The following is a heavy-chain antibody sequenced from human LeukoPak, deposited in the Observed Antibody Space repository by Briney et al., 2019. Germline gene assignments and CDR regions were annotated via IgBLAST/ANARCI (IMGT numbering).Heavy chain of an antibody. Sequence: SQTLSLTCAVSGGSISSGDFPWSWIRQPPGKGLEWIGYIFHTGHTSYNQSLKSRVTISVDMSKNQLSLRLTSVTAADTAVYYCARGFYGAGSHFDYWGQGTLVTVSS. D-gene: IGHD3-10*01. V-gene: IGHV4-30-2*01. CDR3: ARGFYGAGSHFDY. CDR1: GGSISSGDFP. J-gene: IGHJ4*02. CDR2: IFHTGHT.